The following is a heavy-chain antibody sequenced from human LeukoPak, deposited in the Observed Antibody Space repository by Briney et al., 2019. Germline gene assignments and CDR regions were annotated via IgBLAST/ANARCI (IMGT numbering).Heavy chain of an antibody. D-gene: IGHD4-17*01. CDR1: GFTFSSYG. CDR3: ANFHDYGDYGFDRFDY. J-gene: IGHJ4*02. V-gene: IGHV3-23*01. Sequence: PGGSLRLSCAASGFTFSSYGMHWVRQAPGKGLEWVSAISGSGGSTYYADSVKGRFTISRDNSKNTLYLQMNSLRAEDTAVYYCANFHDYGDYGFDRFDYWGQGTLVTVSS. CDR2: ISGSGGST.